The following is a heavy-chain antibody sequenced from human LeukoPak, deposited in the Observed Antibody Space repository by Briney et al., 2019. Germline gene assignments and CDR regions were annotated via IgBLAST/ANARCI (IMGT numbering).Heavy chain of an antibody. J-gene: IGHJ2*01. D-gene: IGHD6-19*01. CDR3: ARSIAVAGPRYFDL. V-gene: IGHV4-34*01. CDR2: INHSGST. Sequence: SETLSLTCAVYGGPFSGYYWSWIRQPPGKGLEWIGEINHSGSTNYNPSLKSRVTISVDTSKNQFSLKLSSVTAAGTAVYYCARSIAVAGPRYFDLWGRGILVTVSS. CDR1: GGPFSGYY.